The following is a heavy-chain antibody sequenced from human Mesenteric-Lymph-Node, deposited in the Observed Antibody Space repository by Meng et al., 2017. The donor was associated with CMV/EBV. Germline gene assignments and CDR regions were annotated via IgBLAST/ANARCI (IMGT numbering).Heavy chain of an antibody. J-gene: IGHJ3*02. CDR2: IIPNSGGT. CDR1: GYTFTDYY. CDR3: ARDRWYTTNWYGAFDI. Sequence: ASVKVSCKASGYTFTDYYMHWVRQAPGQGLEWMGRIIPNSGGTKYAQKFQGRVTMTRDTSISTAYMELSRLTSDDTAVYYCARDRWYTTNWYGAFDIWGQGTVVTVSS. V-gene: IGHV1-2*06. D-gene: IGHD6-13*01.